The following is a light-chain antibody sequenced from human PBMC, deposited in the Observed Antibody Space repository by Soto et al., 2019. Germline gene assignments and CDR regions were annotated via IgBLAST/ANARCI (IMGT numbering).Light chain of an antibody. CDR2: DAS. J-gene: IGKJ1*01. Sequence: DIQMTQAPSTLSGSIGDRVIITCRASQSISHWLAWYQQKPGKAPKLLISDASILESGVPSRFSGSTSGTEFTLTISSLQPDDFATYYCQQYHTYRTFGQGTKVEIK. CDR1: QSISHW. CDR3: QQYHTYRT. V-gene: IGKV1-5*01.